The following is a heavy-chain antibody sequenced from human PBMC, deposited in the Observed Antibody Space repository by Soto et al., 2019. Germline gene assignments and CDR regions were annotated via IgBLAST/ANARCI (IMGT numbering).Heavy chain of an antibody. CDR3: ARESHDNLTGPHWVWYFEL. J-gene: IGHJ2*01. Sequence: QVQLQQWGAGPLRPLEPLSLTCGVSGGSFSGCYWAWIRHSPGKGLAWIGEINDSVYINYNPSLKSRVSISVATSKNHSSLNLRSVTDADTAVYFCARESHDNLTGPHWVWYFELCGRGTLVP. CDR2: INDSVYI. CDR1: GGSFSGCY. V-gene: IGHV4-34*01. D-gene: IGHD3-9*01.